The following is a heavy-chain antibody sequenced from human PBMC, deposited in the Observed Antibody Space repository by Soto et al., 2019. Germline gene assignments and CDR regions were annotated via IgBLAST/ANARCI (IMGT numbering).Heavy chain of an antibody. J-gene: IGHJ5*02. Sequence: GEPLRGYCAASGSTFTSYAMSWVRQAPGKGLEWVSTINESGGRTYYTDSVKGRFTISRDISKNTLYLQMNSLRAEDTALYYCAKDARPSSWGQGTLVTVSS. V-gene: IGHV3-23*01. CDR2: INESGGRT. CDR1: GSTFTSYA. CDR3: AKDARPSS.